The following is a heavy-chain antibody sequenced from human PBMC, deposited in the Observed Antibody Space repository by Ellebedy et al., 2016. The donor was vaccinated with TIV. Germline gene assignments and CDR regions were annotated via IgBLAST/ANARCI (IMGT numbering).Heavy chain of an antibody. D-gene: IGHD2-2*01. J-gene: IGHJ5*02. V-gene: IGHV3-21*01. CDR2: IGSSGIKF. CDR1: GFTFDDTA. CDR3: SRADLHSNVVVPAALDA. Sequence: GESLKISXAASGFTFDDTAMHWVRQAPGKGLEWVASIGSSGIKFYYADSVKGRFTVSRDNAKNSLYLQMNSLRAEDTAVYYCSRADLHSNVVVPAALDAWGQGTPVTVSS.